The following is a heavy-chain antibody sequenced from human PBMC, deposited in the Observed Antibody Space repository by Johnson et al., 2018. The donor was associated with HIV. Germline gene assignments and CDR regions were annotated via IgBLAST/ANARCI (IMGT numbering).Heavy chain of an antibody. J-gene: IGHJ3*02. D-gene: IGHD2-2*01. Sequence: QVTLVESGGGVVQPGRSLRLSCEASGFTFSSYGMHWVRQAPGKGLEWVCGINWRGGSTGYVDSVKGRFTISRDKSKNTLYLQMNSLRAEDTAVYYCAKDGAMAFDIWGQGTLVTVSS. CDR2: INWRGGST. V-gene: IGHV3-NL1*01. CDR1: GFTFSSYG. CDR3: AKDGAMAFDI.